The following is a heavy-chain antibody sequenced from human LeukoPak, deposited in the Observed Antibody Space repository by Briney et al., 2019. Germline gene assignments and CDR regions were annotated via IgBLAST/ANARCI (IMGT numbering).Heavy chain of an antibody. CDR1: GLPLDDYT. Sequence: GGSLRLSWAASGLPLDDYTMNWVLKVPGKVLEWSFFFGWVGGSTYYADSVKGRFTISRDNSKNSLYLQMNSLRTEDTALYYCAKSGEYCSGGSCYPYYFDYWGQGTLVTVSS. V-gene: IGHV3-43*01. CDR2: FGWVGGST. CDR3: AKSGEYCSGGSCYPYYFDY. D-gene: IGHD2-15*01. J-gene: IGHJ4*02.